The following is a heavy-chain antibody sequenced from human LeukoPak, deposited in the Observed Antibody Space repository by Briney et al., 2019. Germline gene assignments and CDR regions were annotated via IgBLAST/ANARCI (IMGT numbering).Heavy chain of an antibody. CDR3: ARQGNQWSVAHFYI. D-gene: IGHD2-8*01. Sequence: PSETLSLTCAVYGGAFSGYYWSWIRQPPGKGLEWIGEINHSGSTNYNPSLKSRVTISVDTSKNQFSLKLSSVTAADTAVYYCARQGNQWSVAHFYIWGQGTMVTVSS. V-gene: IGHV4-34*01. CDR2: INHSGST. J-gene: IGHJ3*02. CDR1: GGAFSGYY.